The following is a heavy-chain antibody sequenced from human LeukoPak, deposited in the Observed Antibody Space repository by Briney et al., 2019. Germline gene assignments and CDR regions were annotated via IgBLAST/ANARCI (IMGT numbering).Heavy chain of an antibody. J-gene: IGHJ4*02. CDR2: MSSGGSTI. CDR1: GFTFSSYE. Sequence: PGGSLRLSCAASGFTFSSYEMNWVRQAPGKGLEWVSYMSSGGSTIYYADSVKGRFTISRDNAKNSLYLQMNSLRAEDTAVYYCARGPRVHFDYWGQGTLVTVSS. V-gene: IGHV3-48*03. CDR3: ARGPRVHFDY.